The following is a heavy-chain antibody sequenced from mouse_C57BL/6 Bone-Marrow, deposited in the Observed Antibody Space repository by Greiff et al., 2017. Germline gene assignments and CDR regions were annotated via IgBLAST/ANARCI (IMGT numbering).Heavy chain of an antibody. CDR3: ARRWDAMDY. J-gene: IGHJ4*01. CDR2: IDPSDSYT. V-gene: IGHV1-69*01. CDR1: GYTFTSYW. Sequence: VQLQQPGAELVMPGASVKLSCKASGYTFTSYWMHWVKQRPGQGIEWIGEIDPSDSYTNYNQKFKGKSTLTVDKSSSTAYMQLSSLTSEDSAVYYCARRWDAMDYWGQGTSVTVSS. D-gene: IGHD2-3*01.